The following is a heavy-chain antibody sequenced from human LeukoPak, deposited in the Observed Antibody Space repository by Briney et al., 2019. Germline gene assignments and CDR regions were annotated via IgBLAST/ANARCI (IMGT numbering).Heavy chain of an antibody. Sequence: GESLKISCKGSGYSFTSYWISWVRQMPGKGLEWMGRIDPSDSYTNYSPSFQGHVTISADKSISTAYLQWSSLKASDTAMHYCARGRGNYYDSSGYKERDAFDIWGQGTMVTVSS. V-gene: IGHV5-10-1*01. CDR3: ARGRGNYYDSSGYKERDAFDI. CDR2: IDPSDSYT. CDR1: GYSFTSYW. D-gene: IGHD3-22*01. J-gene: IGHJ3*02.